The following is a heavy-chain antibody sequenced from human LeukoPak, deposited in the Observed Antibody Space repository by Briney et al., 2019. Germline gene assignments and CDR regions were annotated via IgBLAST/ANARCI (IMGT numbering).Heavy chain of an antibody. Sequence: GGSLRLSCAASGFTLSNYEMHWVRQAPGKGLEWVAVISYDGSNKYYADSVKGRFTISRDNAKNSLYLQMNSLRAEDTAVYYCARDYGDYNYYMDVWGKGTTVTISS. CDR2: ISYDGSNK. J-gene: IGHJ6*03. CDR3: ARDYGDYNYYMDV. D-gene: IGHD4-17*01. V-gene: IGHV3-30*04. CDR1: GFTLSNYE.